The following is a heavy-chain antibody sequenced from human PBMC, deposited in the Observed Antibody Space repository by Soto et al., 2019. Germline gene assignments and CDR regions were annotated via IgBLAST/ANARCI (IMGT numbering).Heavy chain of an antibody. D-gene: IGHD4-17*01. V-gene: IGHV1-2*02. J-gene: IGHJ4*02. CDR2: INPNNGGT. CDR3: ARDPGPYGDYSY. Sequence: ASVKVSFKASGYTFTGFYMHCVRQAPVQGLELMGWINPNNGGTNYVQKFKDRVTMTRDTSITTAYMELSGLRSDDTDVYYCARDPGPYGDYSYWGQGTMVTVSS. CDR1: GYTFTGFY.